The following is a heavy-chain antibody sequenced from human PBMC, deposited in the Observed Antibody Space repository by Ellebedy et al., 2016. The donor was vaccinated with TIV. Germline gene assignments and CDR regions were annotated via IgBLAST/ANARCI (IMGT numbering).Heavy chain of an antibody. D-gene: IGHD1-26*01. V-gene: IGHV4-59*01. CDR3: ARTWEPTVGMDV. J-gene: IGHJ6*02. Sequence: SETLSLTCTVSGGSISSYYWSWIRQPPGKGLEWIGYIYYSGSTNYNPSLKSRVTISVDTSKNQFSLKLSSVTAADTAVYYCARTWEPTVGMDVWGQGTTVTVSS. CDR1: GGSISSYY. CDR2: IYYSGST.